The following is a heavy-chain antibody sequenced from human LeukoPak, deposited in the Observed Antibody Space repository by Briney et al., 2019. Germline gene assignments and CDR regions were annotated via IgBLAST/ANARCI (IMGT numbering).Heavy chain of an antibody. CDR1: GYTFTGYY. V-gene: IGHV7-4-1*02. J-gene: IGHJ4*02. Sequence: ASVKVSCKASGYTFTGYYMHWVRQAPGQGLEWMGWINTNTGNPTYAQGFTGRFVFSLDTSVSTAYLQISSLKAEDTAVYYCARDPVEMATMTDDYWGQGTLVTVSS. CDR2: INTNTGNP. CDR3: ARDPVEMATMTDDY. D-gene: IGHD5-24*01.